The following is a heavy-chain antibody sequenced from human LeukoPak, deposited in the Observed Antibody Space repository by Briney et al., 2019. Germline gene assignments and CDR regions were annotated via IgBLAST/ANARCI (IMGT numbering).Heavy chain of an antibody. CDR3: ARINDYGDYGSDY. J-gene: IGHJ4*02. Sequence: SVKVSCKASGGTFSSYAISWVRQAPGQGLEWMGRIIPIFGIANYAQKFQGRVTITADKSTSTAYMELSSLRSEDTAVYYCARINDYGDYGSDYWAREPWSPSPQ. V-gene: IGHV1-69*04. D-gene: IGHD4-17*01. CDR2: IIPIFGIA. CDR1: GGTFSSYA.